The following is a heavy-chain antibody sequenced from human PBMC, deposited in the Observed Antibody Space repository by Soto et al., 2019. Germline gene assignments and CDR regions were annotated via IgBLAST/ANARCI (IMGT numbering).Heavy chain of an antibody. Sequence: LVESLKISCKGSGYSFTSSWISWVRQMPGKGLEWMGRIDPSDSYTNYSPSFQGHVTISADKSISTAYLQWSSLKASDTAMYYCARSEQAIFGGEWFDPWGQGTLVTVS. CDR2: IDPSDSYT. V-gene: IGHV5-10-1*01. J-gene: IGHJ5*02. CDR3: ARSEQAIFGGEWFDP. D-gene: IGHD3-3*01. CDR1: GYSFTSSW.